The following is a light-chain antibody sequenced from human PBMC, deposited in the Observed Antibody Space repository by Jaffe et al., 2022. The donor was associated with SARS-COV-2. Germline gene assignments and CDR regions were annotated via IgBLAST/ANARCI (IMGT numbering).Light chain of an antibody. J-gene: IGLJ3*02. CDR3: NSFSRSNTRV. CDR2: DVN. Sequence: QSALTQPASVSGSPGQSITISCTGTSSDVGGYNYVSWYQQRPGKAPKLMIYDVNNRPSGVSNRFSGSKSGNTASLTISGLQAEDEADYYCNSFSRSNTRVFGGGTKLTVL. CDR1: SSDVGGYNY. V-gene: IGLV2-14*03.